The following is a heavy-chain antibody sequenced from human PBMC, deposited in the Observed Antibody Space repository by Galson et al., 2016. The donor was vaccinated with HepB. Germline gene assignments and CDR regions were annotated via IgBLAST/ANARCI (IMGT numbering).Heavy chain of an antibody. Sequence: SETLSLTCSISGGSIGTYYWSWIRQPPGEGLVWIGYIYFSVTTNYNPSLKSRVTISGDTSKKQFSLKLRSVTAADTALYYCARFGGSRNAFDVWGQGTMVTVSS. CDR2: IYFSVTT. CDR3: ARFGGSRNAFDV. D-gene: IGHD3-16*01. J-gene: IGHJ3*01. CDR1: GGSIGTYY. V-gene: IGHV4-59*01.